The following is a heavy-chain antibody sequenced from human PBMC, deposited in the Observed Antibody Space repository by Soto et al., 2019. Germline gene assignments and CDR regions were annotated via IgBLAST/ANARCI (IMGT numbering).Heavy chain of an antibody. CDR1: GFTFSSYA. V-gene: IGHV3-23*01. Sequence: EVQLLESGGGLVQPGGSLRLSCAASGFTFSSYAMSWVRQAPGKGLEWVSAISGSGGSTYYADSVKGRFTISRDTSKNALYLQRNSLRAEDTSVYYCAKPVTASDFLVWFDPWGQGTLVTVSS. D-gene: IGHD4-4*01. CDR2: ISGSGGST. CDR3: AKPVTASDFLVWFDP. J-gene: IGHJ5*02.